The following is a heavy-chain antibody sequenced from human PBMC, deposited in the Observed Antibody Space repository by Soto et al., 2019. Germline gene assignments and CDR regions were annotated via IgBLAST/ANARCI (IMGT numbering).Heavy chain of an antibody. V-gene: IGHV4-4*07. CDR2: IYSSGSSGST. J-gene: IGHJ6*02. D-gene: IGHD1-20*01. CDR3: AXVGHNSIDADHYYYGLDV. Sequence: SETLSLTCTVSGGSISGYYWSWIRQPAGKGLEWIGRIYSSGSSGSTNYNPSLKSRVTMSVDTSKNQLSLKVDSVTAADTAVYYCAXVGHNSIDADHYYYGLDVWGQGTTVTVS. CDR1: GGSISGYY.